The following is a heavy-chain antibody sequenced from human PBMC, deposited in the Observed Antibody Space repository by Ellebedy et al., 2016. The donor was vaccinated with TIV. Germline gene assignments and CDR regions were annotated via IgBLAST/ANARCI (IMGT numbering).Heavy chain of an antibody. CDR2: INPTSGST. J-gene: IGHJ4*02. D-gene: IGHD4-11*01. V-gene: IGHV1-46*01. CDR1: GNAFTSYS. CDR3: ATTEYSRTWSFDY. Sequence: AASVKVSCKASGNAFTSYSVYWVRRAPGRGLEWMGVINPTSGSTMYAQKFRGRVTVTSDTFTNTVYMELRSLTSEDTAVYFCATTEYSRTWSFDYWGQGTLVTVSS.